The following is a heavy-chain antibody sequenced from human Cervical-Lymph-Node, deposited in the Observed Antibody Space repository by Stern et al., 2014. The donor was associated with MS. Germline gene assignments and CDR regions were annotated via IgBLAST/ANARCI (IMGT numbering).Heavy chain of an antibody. J-gene: IGHJ6*02. D-gene: IGHD4-23*01. CDR1: GYNFTDYG. Sequence: QVQLQQSGAEVKKPGASVKVSCKTAGYNFTDYGIIWVRQAPGQRLEWMGWINTGNGNRRYSQKIQGRVTITRDTSASTAYMELSSLRSEDTAVYYCARTGTVVTSGYYYGMDVWGQGTTVTVSS. V-gene: IGHV1-3*04. CDR2: INTGNGNR. CDR3: ARTGTVVTSGYYYGMDV.